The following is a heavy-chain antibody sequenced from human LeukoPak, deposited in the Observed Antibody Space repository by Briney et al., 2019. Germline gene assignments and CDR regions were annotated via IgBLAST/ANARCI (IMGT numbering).Heavy chain of an antibody. D-gene: IGHD1-26*01. CDR2: INHSGST. Sequence: SETLSLTCAVYGGSFSGYYWSWIRQPPGKGLEWIGEINHSGSTNYNPSLKSRVTISVDTSKNQFSLKLSSVTAADTAVYYCARAVVGATQVGKNWFDPWGQGTLVTVSS. CDR1: GGSFSGYY. J-gene: IGHJ5*02. V-gene: IGHV4-34*01. CDR3: ARAVVGATQVGKNWFDP.